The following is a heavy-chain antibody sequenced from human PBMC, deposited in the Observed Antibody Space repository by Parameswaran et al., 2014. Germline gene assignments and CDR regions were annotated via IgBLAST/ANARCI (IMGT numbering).Heavy chain of an antibody. Sequence: WVRQAPGQGLEWMGGIIPIFGTANYAQKFQGRVTITADESTSTAYMELSSLRSEDTAVYYCARVRVGVTGWFDPWGQGTLVTVSS. CDR2: IIPIFGTA. D-gene: IGHD3-22*01. CDR3: ARVRVGVTGWFDP. J-gene: IGHJ5*02. V-gene: IGHV1-69*01.